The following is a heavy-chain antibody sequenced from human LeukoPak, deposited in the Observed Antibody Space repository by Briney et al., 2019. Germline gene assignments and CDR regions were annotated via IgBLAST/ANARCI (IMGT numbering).Heavy chain of an antibody. CDR1: GGSVSSGSYY. J-gene: IGHJ6*02. V-gene: IGHV4-61*01. CDR2: IYYSGST. D-gene: IGHD6-13*01. CDR3: ARETPSSSWYSGGLGVRTELSAGMDV. Sequence: SETLSLTCTVSGGSVSSGSYYWSWIRQPPGKGLEWIGYIYYSGSTNYNPSLKSRVTISVDTSKNQFSLKLSSVTAADTAVYYCARETPSSSWYSGGLGVRTELSAGMDVWGQGTTVTVSS.